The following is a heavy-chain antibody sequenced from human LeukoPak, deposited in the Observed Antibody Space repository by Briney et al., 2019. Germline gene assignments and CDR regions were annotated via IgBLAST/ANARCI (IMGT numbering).Heavy chain of an antibody. J-gene: IGHJ4*02. D-gene: IGHD6-13*01. CDR3: ARGIAADEEHY. V-gene: IGHV3-21*01. CDR2: ITGSGSYI. CDR1: GFTFSAYS. Sequence: GGSLRLSCEASGFTFSAYSMNWVRQAPGKGLEWVSCITGSGSYIYYADSVKGRFTISRDNAKNSLYLQMNSLRAEDAAVYYCARGIAADEEHYWGQGTLVTVSS.